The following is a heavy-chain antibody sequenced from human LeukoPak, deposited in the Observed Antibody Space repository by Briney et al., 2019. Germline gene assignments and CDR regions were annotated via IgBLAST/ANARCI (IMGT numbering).Heavy chain of an antibody. V-gene: IGHV3-23*01. CDR3: AKGSYYDSSGSFYFDY. CDR1: GFTFSSYA. Sequence: GGSLRLSCAASGFTFSSYAMSWVRQAPGKGLEWVSGISGSGDNSYYADSVKGRFTISRDNSKNTLYEQVNSLGTEDTAAYYCAKGSYYDSSGSFYFDYWGQGTLVTVST. J-gene: IGHJ4*02. CDR2: ISGSGDNS. D-gene: IGHD3-22*01.